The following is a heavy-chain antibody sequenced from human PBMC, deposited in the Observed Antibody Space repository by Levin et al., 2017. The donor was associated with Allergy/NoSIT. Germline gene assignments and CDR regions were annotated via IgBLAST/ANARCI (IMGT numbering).Heavy chain of an antibody. Sequence: GGSLRLSCKGSGYSFPSSWIGWVRQMPGKGLEWMGIIYPGDSDTRYSPSFQGQVTISADKSISTAYLQWSSLKASDTAMYYCARQSDYGDTSRYWGQGTLVTVSS. J-gene: IGHJ4*02. D-gene: IGHD4-17*01. CDR3: ARQSDYGDTSRY. CDR1: GYSFPSSW. CDR2: IYPGDSDT. V-gene: IGHV5-51*01.